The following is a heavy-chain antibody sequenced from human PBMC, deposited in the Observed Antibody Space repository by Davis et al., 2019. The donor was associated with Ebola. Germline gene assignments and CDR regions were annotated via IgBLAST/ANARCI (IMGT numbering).Heavy chain of an antibody. V-gene: IGHV3-74*01. D-gene: IGHD6-19*01. J-gene: IGHJ4*02. CDR3: ARDRPGAVLDY. Sequence: ESLKISCASSGFPFSNYWMHLVRQAPGHGLVWVSRIIGDGNSTSYADSVKRRFTISRDNAKNTLYLQMNSLRAEDTAVYYCARDRPGAVLDYWGQGTLVTVSS. CDR2: IIGDGNST. CDR1: GFPFSNYW.